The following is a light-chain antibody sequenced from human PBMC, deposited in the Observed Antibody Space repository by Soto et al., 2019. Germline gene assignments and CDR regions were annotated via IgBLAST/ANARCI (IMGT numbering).Light chain of an antibody. Sequence: EIVMTQSPDILSVSPGGRATLSCRASQSVSSSLAWYQQKPGQAPRLLIYDASTRATGIPARFSGSGSGTEFTLTISSLQSEDFALYYCQQYNKWPPVYTFGQGTKLEIK. V-gene: IGKV3D-15*01. CDR1: QSVSSS. J-gene: IGKJ2*01. CDR3: QQYNKWPPVYT. CDR2: DAS.